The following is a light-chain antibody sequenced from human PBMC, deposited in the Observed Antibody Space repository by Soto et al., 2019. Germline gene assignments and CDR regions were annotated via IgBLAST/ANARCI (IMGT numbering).Light chain of an antibody. CDR2: GNS. V-gene: IGLV1-40*01. Sequence: QSVLTQPPSVSGAPGQRVTISCTGSSSNIGAGYDVHWYQQLPGTAPKLLIYGNSNRPSGVPDRFSGSKSGTSASLAITGLRAEDEADYFCQSYASSPSGNVVFGGGTKVTVL. CDR1: SSNIGAGYD. CDR3: QSYASSPSGNVV. J-gene: IGLJ2*01.